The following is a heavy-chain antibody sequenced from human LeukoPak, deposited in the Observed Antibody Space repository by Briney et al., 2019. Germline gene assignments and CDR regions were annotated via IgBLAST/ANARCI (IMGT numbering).Heavy chain of an antibody. D-gene: IGHD1-26*01. J-gene: IGHJ4*02. V-gene: IGHV3-53*01. CDR2: IYSGGST. CDR3: ARHRSGSYDY. Sequence: PGGSLRLSCAASGFTVSSNYMTWVRQAPGKGLEWVSIIYSGGSTYYADSVKGRFTISRDNSKNTLYLQMNSLRAEDTAVYYCARHRSGSYDYWGQGTLVTVSS. CDR1: GFTVSSNY.